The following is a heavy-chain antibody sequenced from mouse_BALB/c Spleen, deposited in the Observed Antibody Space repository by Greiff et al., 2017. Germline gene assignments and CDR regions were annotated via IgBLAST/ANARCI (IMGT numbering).Heavy chain of an antibody. CDR3: ARNYGSSYQYYFDY. Sequence: EVQLQQSGPELVKPGASVKISCKASGYSFTGYYMHWVKQSHVKSLEWIGRINPYNGATSYNQNFKDKASLTVDKSSSTAYMELHSLTSEDSAVYYCARNYGSSYQYYFDYWGQGTTLTVSS. J-gene: IGHJ2*01. CDR1: GYSFTGYY. V-gene: IGHV1-26*01. CDR2: INPYNGAT. D-gene: IGHD1-1*01.